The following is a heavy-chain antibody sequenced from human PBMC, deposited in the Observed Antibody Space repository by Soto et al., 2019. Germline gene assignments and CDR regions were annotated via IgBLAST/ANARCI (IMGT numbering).Heavy chain of an antibody. J-gene: IGHJ4*02. V-gene: IGHV3-23*01. D-gene: IGHD3-10*01. CDR1: GFTFSSYA. CDR2: ISGSGGST. Sequence: PGGSLRLSCAASGFTFSSYAMSWVRQAPGKGLEWVSAISGSGGSTYYADSVKGRFTISRDNSKNTLYLQMNSLRAEDTAVYYCAKDLYILLWFGERYFDYWGQGTLVTVSS. CDR3: AKDLYILLWFGERYFDY.